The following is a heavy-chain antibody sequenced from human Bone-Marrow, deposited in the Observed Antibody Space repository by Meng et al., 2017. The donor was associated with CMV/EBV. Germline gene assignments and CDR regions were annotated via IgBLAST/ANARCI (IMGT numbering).Heavy chain of an antibody. J-gene: IGHJ4*02. CDR2: IYPNSGGT. V-gene: IGHV1-2*02. Sequence: QVQLGQPGAGVKSPGASVKVSCQTSGYRFSDHYMHWVRQAPGQGLEWMGWIYPNSGGTHYAQKFQDRVTMTRDTSISTVYMELSRLTSDDTAVYYCVRDHNWGPDYWGQGTLVTVSS. CDR1: GYRFSDHY. CDR3: VRDHNWGPDY. D-gene: IGHD1-1*01.